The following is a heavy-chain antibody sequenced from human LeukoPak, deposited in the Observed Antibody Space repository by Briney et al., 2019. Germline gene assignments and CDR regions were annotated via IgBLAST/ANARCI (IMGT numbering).Heavy chain of an antibody. V-gene: IGHV4-34*01. J-gene: IGHJ4*02. D-gene: IGHD3-10*01. CDR1: GGSFRGFY. Sequence: TLGLTCSVYGGSFRGFYWSRIRQPPGQGPGGGGEIDHSGSTDYNPSLKSRVTLSVDTSKNQFSLKLSSVTAADTAVYYCARGRSGSYYNPFDYWGQGTLVTVSS. CDR3: ARGRSGSYYNPFDY. CDR2: IDHSGST.